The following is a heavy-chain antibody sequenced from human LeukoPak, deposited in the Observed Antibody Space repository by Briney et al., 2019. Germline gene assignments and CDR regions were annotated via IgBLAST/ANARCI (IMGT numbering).Heavy chain of an antibody. CDR1: GFTFSSYG. V-gene: IGHV3-23*01. J-gene: IGHJ6*03. CDR2: ISGSGLNT. D-gene: IGHD3-10*01. Sequence: GGSLRLSCAASGFTFSSYGMNWVRQAPGKGLEWVSSISGSGLNTYYADSVKGRFTISRDKSKNTLYLQMNSLRAEDTAVYYCAKDLRDYYGSGSYENIYYYYYMDVWGKGTTVTVSS. CDR3: AKDLRDYYGSGSYENIYYYYYMDV.